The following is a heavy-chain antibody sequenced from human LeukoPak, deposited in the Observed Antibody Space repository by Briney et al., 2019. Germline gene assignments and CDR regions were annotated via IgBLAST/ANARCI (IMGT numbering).Heavy chain of an antibody. Sequence: SETLSLTCTVSGGSISSYYWSWIRQPAGKGLEWIGRIYTSGSTNYNPSLKSRVTISVDTSKNQFSLKLSSVTAADTAVYYCARGIKDFWSGYPYYFDYWGQGTLVTVSS. D-gene: IGHD3-3*01. CDR2: IYTSGST. CDR1: GGSISSYY. CDR3: ARGIKDFWSGYPYYFDY. J-gene: IGHJ4*02. V-gene: IGHV4-4*07.